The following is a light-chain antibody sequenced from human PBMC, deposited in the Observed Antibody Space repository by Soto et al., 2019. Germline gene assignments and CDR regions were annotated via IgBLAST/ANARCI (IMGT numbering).Light chain of an antibody. V-gene: IGLV2-11*01. J-gene: IGLJ1*01. CDR1: SSDIGGYNY. Sequence: QSALTQPRSVSGSPGQSVTISCTGTSSDIGGYNYVSWYQQHPGKAPKLMIYDVIKRPSGVPDRFSGSKSGNTASLTIYGLQAEDGADYYCCSYAGSYTHVFGTGTKVTVL. CDR3: CSYAGSYTHV. CDR2: DVI.